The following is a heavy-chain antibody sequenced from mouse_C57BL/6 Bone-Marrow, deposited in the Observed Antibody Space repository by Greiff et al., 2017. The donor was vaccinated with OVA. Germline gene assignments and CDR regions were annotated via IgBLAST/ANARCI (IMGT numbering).Heavy chain of an antibody. CDR1: GYTFTDHT. CDR2: INPRDGST. J-gene: IGHJ3*01. D-gene: IGHD2-3*01. CDR3: ARDGYYVLAY. V-gene: IGHV1-78*01. Sequence: QVQLQQSDAELVKPGASVKISCKASGYTFTDHTIHWMKQRPEQSLEWIGYINPRDGSTKYNEKFKGKATLTADKSSSTAYMQLNSLTSEDSGVYCCARDGYYVLAYWGQGTLVTVSA.